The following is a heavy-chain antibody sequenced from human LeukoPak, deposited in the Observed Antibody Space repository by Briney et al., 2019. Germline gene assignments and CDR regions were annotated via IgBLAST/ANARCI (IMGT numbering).Heavy chain of an antibody. Sequence: SETLSLTCTVSGVSISSSSYYWGWIRQPPGKGLEWIGSIYYSGSTYYNPSLKSRVTISVDTSKNQFSLKLSSVTAADTAVYYCARDSRDAFDIWGQGTMVTVSS. V-gene: IGHV4-39*07. CDR2: IYYSGST. CDR3: ARDSRDAFDI. CDR1: GVSISSSSYY. J-gene: IGHJ3*02.